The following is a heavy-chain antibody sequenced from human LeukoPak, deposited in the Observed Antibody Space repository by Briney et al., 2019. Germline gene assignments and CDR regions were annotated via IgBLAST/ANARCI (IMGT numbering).Heavy chain of an antibody. CDR2: IYTSGST. J-gene: IGHJ4*02. D-gene: IGHD5-12*01. V-gene: IGHV4-4*07. CDR1: GGSISSYY. Sequence: SETLSLTCTVSGGSISSYYWSWIRQPAGKGLEWIGRIYTSGSTNYNPSLKSRVTMSVDTSKNQFSLKLSSVTAADTAVYYCARATPDIVATTPSDYWGQGTLVTVSS. CDR3: ARATPDIVATTPSDY.